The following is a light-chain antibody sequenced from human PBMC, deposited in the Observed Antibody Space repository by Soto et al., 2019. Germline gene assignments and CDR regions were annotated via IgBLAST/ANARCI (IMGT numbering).Light chain of an antibody. CDR3: RQYNNWPLT. Sequence: EIVLTQSPCTLYLSPGERATLSCRASQSVSSNLAWYQQKPGQAPRLLIYGASTRATGIPARFSGSGSGTEFTLTISSLQSEDFAVYYCRQYNNWPLTFGQGTKVDIK. CDR2: GAS. J-gene: IGKJ1*01. CDR1: QSVSSN. V-gene: IGKV3-15*01.